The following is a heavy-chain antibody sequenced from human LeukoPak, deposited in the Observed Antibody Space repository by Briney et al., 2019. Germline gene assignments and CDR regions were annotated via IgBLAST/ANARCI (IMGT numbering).Heavy chain of an antibody. Sequence: GESLKISCEASGYRLTTYWIGWVRQMPGKGLEWMGAIHPGDSDTRYSPSFQGQITISADKSISTASLQWSSLKASDTAMYYCARRWSYYYDSSGYYSTYWYFDLWGRGTLVTVSS. D-gene: IGHD3-22*01. CDR1: GYRLTTYW. J-gene: IGHJ2*01. V-gene: IGHV5-51*01. CDR2: IHPGDSDT. CDR3: ARRWSYYYDSSGYYSTYWYFDL.